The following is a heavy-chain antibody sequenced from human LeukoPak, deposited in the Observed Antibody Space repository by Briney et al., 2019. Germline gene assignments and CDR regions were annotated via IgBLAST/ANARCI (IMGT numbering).Heavy chain of an antibody. V-gene: IGHV3-21*01. D-gene: IGHD4/OR15-4a*01. Sequence: GGSLRLSCVASGSTFSSDRMNWVRQAPGKGLEWVSTIYSGSDYIYYADSVKGRFTISRDNAKNSLYLQMNSLRAEDMAIYYCARDLPVSGAYHQFDSWGQGTLVTVSS. CDR1: GSTFSSDR. CDR2: IYSGSDYI. J-gene: IGHJ4*02. CDR3: ARDLPVSGAYHQFDS.